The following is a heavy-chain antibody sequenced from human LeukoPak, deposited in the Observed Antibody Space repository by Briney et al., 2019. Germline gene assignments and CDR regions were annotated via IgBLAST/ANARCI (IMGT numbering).Heavy chain of an antibody. Sequence: KPGGSLRLSCAASGFTFRNYYMTWIRQAPGKGLERVSYISASGDTIYYGDSVRGRFTISRDNAKNSLYLDMNTLKAEDTAVYYCARDPSWEILSYFDYWGQGTLVTVSS. CDR1: GFTFRNYY. J-gene: IGHJ4*02. CDR2: ISASGDTI. D-gene: IGHD1-26*01. V-gene: IGHV3-11*04. CDR3: ARDPSWEILSYFDY.